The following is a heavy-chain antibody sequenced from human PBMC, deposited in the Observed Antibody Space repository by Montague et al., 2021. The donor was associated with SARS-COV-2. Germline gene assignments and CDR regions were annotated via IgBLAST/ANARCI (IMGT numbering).Heavy chain of an antibody. CDR2: ISYDGSNK. D-gene: IGHD3-3*01. V-gene: IGHV3-30*04. CDR3: ARDFLPLLAYYYGMDV. J-gene: IGHJ6*02. CDR1: GFTFSSYA. Sequence: SLRLSCAASGFTFSSYAMHWVRQAPGKGLGWVAVISYDGSNKYYADSVKGRFTISRDNSKNTLYLQMNSLRAEGTAVYYCARDFLPLLAYYYGMDVWGQGTTATVSS.